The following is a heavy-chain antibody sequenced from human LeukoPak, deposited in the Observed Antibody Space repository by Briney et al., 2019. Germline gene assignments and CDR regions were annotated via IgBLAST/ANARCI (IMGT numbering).Heavy chain of an antibody. CDR3: ARENDFPFYYFDY. J-gene: IGHJ4*02. V-gene: IGHV3-33*05. CDR1: GFTFSSYT. Sequence: GRSLRLSCAASGFTFSSYTMHWVRQAPGKGLQWVALILYDGSNKYYTDSVKGRFTISRDNAKNSLYLQMNSLRAEDTAVYHCARENDFPFYYFDYWGQGTLVTVSS. CDR2: ILYDGSNK. D-gene: IGHD3-3*01.